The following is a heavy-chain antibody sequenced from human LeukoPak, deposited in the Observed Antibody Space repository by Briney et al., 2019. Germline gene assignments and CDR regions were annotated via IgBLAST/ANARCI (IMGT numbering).Heavy chain of an antibody. V-gene: IGHV3-23*01. CDR3: AKAPYYYDSSGYYDY. CDR2: ISGSGGST. Sequence: PGGSLRLSCAASGFTFSSYAMSWVRRAPGKGLEWVSAISGSGGSTYYADSVKGRFTISRDNSKNTLYLQMNSLRAEDTAVYYCAKAPYYYDSSGYYDYWGQGTLVTVSS. J-gene: IGHJ4*02. D-gene: IGHD3-22*01. CDR1: GFTFSSYA.